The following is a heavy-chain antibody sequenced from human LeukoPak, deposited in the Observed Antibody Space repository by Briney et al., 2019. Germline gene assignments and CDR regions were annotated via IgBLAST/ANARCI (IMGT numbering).Heavy chain of an antibody. Sequence: GGSLRLSCTASGFTASSNYMSWVRQAPGKGLEWLSVIYSGGNTYYADSVKGRFTISRDNSKNTVYLQMNSLRAEDTAVYYCAKGGVDPHPIYWGRGTLVTVSS. CDR3: AKGGVDPHPIY. D-gene: IGHD5-12*01. CDR2: IYSGGNT. V-gene: IGHV3-53*01. CDR1: GFTASSNY. J-gene: IGHJ4*02.